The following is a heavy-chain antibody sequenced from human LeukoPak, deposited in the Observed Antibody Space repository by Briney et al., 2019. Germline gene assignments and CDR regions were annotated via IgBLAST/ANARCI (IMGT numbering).Heavy chain of an antibody. CDR2: INLSGRSP. CDR3: AREGVGATKRGSFDY. Sequence: ASVTVSFKSSGYTFTIYYMHWVRQAPGQGVEGMGVINLSGRSPSYAQKFQGRVTMTRDTSTSTVYMELSSLRSEDTAVYYCAREGVGATKRGSFDYWGQGTLVTVSS. D-gene: IGHD1-26*01. CDR1: GYTFTIYY. J-gene: IGHJ4*02. V-gene: IGHV1-46*01.